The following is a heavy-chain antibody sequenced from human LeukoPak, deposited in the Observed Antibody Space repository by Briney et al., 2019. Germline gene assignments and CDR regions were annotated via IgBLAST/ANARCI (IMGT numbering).Heavy chain of an antibody. V-gene: IGHV4-59*01. J-gene: IGHJ6*03. Sequence: SETLSLTCTVSGGSISSYYWSWLRQPPGKGLEWSGYIYYSGSTNYNHSLKSRVTISVDTSKNQFSLKLSSVTAADTAVYYCARAHSKGIAAAGPGSYYYYYMDGGGKGTTVTISS. CDR3: ARAHSKGIAAAGPGSYYYYYMDG. CDR2: IYYSGST. CDR1: GGSISSYY. D-gene: IGHD6-13*01.